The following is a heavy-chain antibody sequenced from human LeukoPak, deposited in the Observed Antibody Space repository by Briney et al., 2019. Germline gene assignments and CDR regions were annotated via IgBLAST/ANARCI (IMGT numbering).Heavy chain of an antibody. Sequence: PEGSPRLSCEASGFIVRSNHMSWVRQAPGKGLEWVSLIYSGGSTYYADSVKGRFTISRDNSKNTLYLQLNSLRAEDTAVYYCTKLGYWGQGTLVTVSS. CDR3: TKLGY. V-gene: IGHV3-66*01. J-gene: IGHJ4*02. CDR2: IYSGGST. CDR1: GFIVRSNH. D-gene: IGHD6-13*01.